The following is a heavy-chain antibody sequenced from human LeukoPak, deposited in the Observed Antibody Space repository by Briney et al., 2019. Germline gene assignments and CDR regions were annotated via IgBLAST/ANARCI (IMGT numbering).Heavy chain of an antibody. V-gene: IGHV4-34*01. J-gene: IGHJ1*01. D-gene: IGHD6-19*01. CDR2: INHSGST. Sequence: TSETLSLTCAVYGESFSGYYWSWIRQPPGKGLEWIGEINHSGSTNYNPSLKSRVTISVDTSKNQFSLKLSSVTAADTAVYYCARGSYSSGWYRRYFQHWGQGTLVTVSS. CDR3: ARGSYSSGWYRRYFQH. CDR1: GESFSGYY.